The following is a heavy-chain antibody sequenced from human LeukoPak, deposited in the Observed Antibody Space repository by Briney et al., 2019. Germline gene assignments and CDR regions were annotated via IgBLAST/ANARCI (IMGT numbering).Heavy chain of an antibody. CDR1: GYIFTGHF. Sequence: ASVKVSCKASGYIFTGHFMHWVRQAPGQGLEWMGWINPNSGATNYAQKFQGRVTMTRDTSISTAYMELSWLRSDDTAVYYCARGCDTDMLTDAFDIWGQGTMVTVSS. J-gene: IGHJ3*02. D-gene: IGHD5-18*01. CDR3: ARGCDTDMLTDAFDI. CDR2: INPNSGAT. V-gene: IGHV1-2*02.